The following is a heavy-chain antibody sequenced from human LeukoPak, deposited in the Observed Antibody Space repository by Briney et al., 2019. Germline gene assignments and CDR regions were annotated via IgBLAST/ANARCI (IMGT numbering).Heavy chain of an antibody. CDR1: GYTFTGYY. D-gene: IGHD3-22*01. CDR2: ISARNGNI. CDR3: ARDNGGAYYFDTSAYYHNDAFDI. V-gene: IGHV1-18*04. Sequence: GASVKVSCKASGYTFTGYYMHWVRQAPGQGLEWMGWISARNGNINYAQKFQGRVTMTTDTSTSTAYMELRSLRSDDTAVYYCARDNGGAYYFDTSAYYHNDAFDIWGQGTMVTVSS. J-gene: IGHJ3*02.